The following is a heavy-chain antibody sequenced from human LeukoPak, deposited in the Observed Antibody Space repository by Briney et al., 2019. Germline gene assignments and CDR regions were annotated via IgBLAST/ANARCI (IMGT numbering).Heavy chain of an antibody. CDR1: GASISSPNW. CDR3: ASARSYDSSGYRPYNWFDP. V-gene: IGHV4-4*02. CDR2: IFHSGNT. D-gene: IGHD3-22*01. J-gene: IGHJ5*02. Sequence: SETLSLTCTVSGASISSPNWWTWVRQPPGKGLEWIGQIFHSGNTNYNPSLKSRVSMSVDKSQNQFSLRLKSVTAADTAVYYCASARSYDSSGYRPYNWFDPWGQGTLVTVSS.